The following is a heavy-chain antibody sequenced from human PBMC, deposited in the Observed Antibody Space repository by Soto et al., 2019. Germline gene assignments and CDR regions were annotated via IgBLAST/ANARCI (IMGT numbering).Heavy chain of an antibody. CDR1: GGSISSGGYY. CDR2: IYYSGST. D-gene: IGHD4-17*01. CDR3: ARSPEATVTAFDF. J-gene: IGHJ4*02. V-gene: IGHV4-31*03. Sequence: QVQLQESGPGLVKPSQTLSLTCTVSGGSISSGGYYWSWIRQRPGKGLEWIGYIYYSGSTYYNPSLKSRVTLAVDTSKNQFSLKLSSVTAADTAVYYWARSPEATVTAFDFWGLGTLVTVSS.